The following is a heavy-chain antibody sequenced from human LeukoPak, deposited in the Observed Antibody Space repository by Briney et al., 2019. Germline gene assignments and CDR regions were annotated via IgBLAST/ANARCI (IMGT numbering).Heavy chain of an antibody. D-gene: IGHD3-22*01. CDR3: ARAEDYYDSSGYKPPSYWFDP. Sequence: ASVKVSCKASGYTFTSYYMHWVRQAPGQGLEWMGIINPSGGSTSYAQKFQGRVTMTRDMSTSTVYMELSSLRSEDTAVYYCARAEDYYDSSGYKPPSYWFDPWGQGTLVTVSS. J-gene: IGHJ5*02. CDR1: GYTFTSYY. CDR2: INPSGGST. V-gene: IGHV1-46*01.